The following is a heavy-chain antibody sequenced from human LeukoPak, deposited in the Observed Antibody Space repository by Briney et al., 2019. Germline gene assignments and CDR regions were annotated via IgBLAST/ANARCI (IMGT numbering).Heavy chain of an antibody. CDR3: ARQMATKGEWAFDI. J-gene: IGHJ3*02. V-gene: IGHV4-34*01. Sequence: SETLSLTCAVYGGSFSGYYWSWIRQPPGKGLEWIGEINHSGSTNYNPSLKSRVTISVDTSKNQFSLKMISVTAADTALYYCARQMATKGEWAFDIWGQGTMVTVSS. D-gene: IGHD5-12*01. CDR1: GGSFSGYY. CDR2: INHSGST.